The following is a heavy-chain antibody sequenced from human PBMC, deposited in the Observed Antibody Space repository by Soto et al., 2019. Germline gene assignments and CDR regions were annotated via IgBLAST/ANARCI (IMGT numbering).Heavy chain of an antibody. J-gene: IGHJ6*02. CDR2: ISSSSSYI. D-gene: IGHD1-20*01. V-gene: IGHV3-21*01. CDR3: ASNIGITGTPYYYYGMDV. Sequence: EVQLVESGGGLVKPGGSLRLSCAASGFTFSSYSMNWVRQAPGKGLEWVSSISSSSSYIYYADSVKGRFTISRDNAKNSLYLQVNSLRAEDTAVYYCASNIGITGTPYYYYGMDVWGQGTTVTVSS. CDR1: GFTFSSYS.